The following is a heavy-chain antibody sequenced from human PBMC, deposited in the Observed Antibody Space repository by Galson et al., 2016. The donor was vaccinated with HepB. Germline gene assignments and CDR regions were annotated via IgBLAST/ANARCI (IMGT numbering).Heavy chain of an antibody. D-gene: IGHD3-10*01. CDR1: GGSISSSSHY. CDR2: IYYSGST. CDR3: ARRSPRSRWFGEYDH. V-gene: IGHV4-39*07. Sequence: ETLSLTCTVSGGSISSSSHYWGWIRQPPGKGLEWIGSIYYSGSTYYNPSLKSRVTISVDTSKNQISLKLSSVTAADTAVYYCARRSPRSRWFGEYDHWGQGTLVTVSS. J-gene: IGHJ4*02.